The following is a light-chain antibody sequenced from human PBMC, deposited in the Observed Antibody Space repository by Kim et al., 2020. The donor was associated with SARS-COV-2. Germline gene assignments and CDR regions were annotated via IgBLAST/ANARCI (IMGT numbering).Light chain of an antibody. Sequence: QSPATLSVSPGERATLSCRASQSVSSNLAWYQQKPGQAPRLLIYGASTRATGIPARFSGSGSGTEFTLTISSLQSEDFAVYYCPPSNNLPSHTFRQGTTL. V-gene: IGKV3-15*01. CDR1: QSVSSN. J-gene: IGKJ2*01. CDR3: PPSNNLPSHT. CDR2: GAS.